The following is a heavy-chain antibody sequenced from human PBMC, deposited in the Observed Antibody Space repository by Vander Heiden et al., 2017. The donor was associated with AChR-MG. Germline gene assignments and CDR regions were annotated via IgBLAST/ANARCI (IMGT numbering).Heavy chain of an antibody. D-gene: IGHD3-22*01. CDR1: GFTFRSYS. CDR3: ARDLYYDSSGYYGNY. J-gene: IGHJ4*02. CDR2: ISCSSSYI. Sequence: EVQLVESGGGLVKPGGSLRLSCAASGFTFRSYSMNWVRQAPGKGLEWVSSISCSSSYIYYADSVKGRFTISRDNAKNSLYLQMNSLRAEDTAVYYCARDLYYDSSGYYGNYWGQGTLVTVSS. V-gene: IGHV3-21*01.